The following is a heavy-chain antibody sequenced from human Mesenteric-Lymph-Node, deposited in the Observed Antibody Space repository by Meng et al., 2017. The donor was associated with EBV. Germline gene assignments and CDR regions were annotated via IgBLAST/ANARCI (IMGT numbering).Heavy chain of an antibody. V-gene: IGHV7-4-1*02. CDR1: GYSFTNYI. CDR3: AREDYYGSGNYVRFDT. D-gene: IGHD3-10*01. J-gene: IGHJ5*02. CDR2: INTDTGSP. Sequence: QVQLVQSGSELKKPGASVKVSCKASGYSFTNYIVNWVRQAPGQGLEWMGWINTDTGSPTYAQGFTGRFVFSLDTSVSTAYLQISSLKAEDTAVYYCAREDYYGSGNYVRFDTWGQGTLVTVAS.